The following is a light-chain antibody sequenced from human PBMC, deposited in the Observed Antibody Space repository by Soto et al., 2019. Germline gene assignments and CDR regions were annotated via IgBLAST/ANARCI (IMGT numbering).Light chain of an antibody. V-gene: IGKV1-5*01. CDR3: QQYNTFWT. CDR2: DAS. Sequence: DIQLTQSPSSLSAYVGDRVTITCRASKNINNWLAWYQQKPGKAPKLLIYDASSLESGVPSRVSGSGSGTEFTLTISSLQPDDFATYYCQQYNTFWTFGPGTKVDIK. CDR1: KNINNW. J-gene: IGKJ1*01.